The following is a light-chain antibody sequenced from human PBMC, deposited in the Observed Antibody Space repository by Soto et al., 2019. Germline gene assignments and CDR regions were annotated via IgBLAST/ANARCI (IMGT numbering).Light chain of an antibody. CDR2: EVT. CDR3: SSYTSSISRYV. J-gene: IGLJ1*01. CDR1: SSDVGGYNY. V-gene: IGLV2-14*01. Sequence: QSALTQPASVSGSPGQSVTIPCTGTSSDVGGYNYVSWYQQYPGKAPKLMIYEVTNRPSGVSDRFSGSKSGHTASLTISGLQAEDEADYYCSSYTSSISRYVFGTGTKLTVL.